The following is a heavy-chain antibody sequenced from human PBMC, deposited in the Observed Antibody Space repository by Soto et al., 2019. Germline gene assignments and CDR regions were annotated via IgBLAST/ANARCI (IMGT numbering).Heavy chain of an antibody. CDR2: IYHGGST. CDR3: ASSKSGGSYYFDY. Sequence: QVQLQESGPGLVKPSGTLSLTCAVSGGSISSTDWWSWVRQPPGKGLEWIGEIYHGGSTNYNPSLKSRVTISVDRSKNQFFLKLTSVTAADTAVYYCASSKSGGSYYFDYWGQGTLVTVSS. J-gene: IGHJ4*02. CDR1: GGSISSTDW. D-gene: IGHD1-26*01. V-gene: IGHV4-4*02.